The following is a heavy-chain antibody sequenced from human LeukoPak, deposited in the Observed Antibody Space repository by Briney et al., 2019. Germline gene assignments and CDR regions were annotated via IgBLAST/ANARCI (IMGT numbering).Heavy chain of an antibody. J-gene: IGHJ6*03. CDR2: ISGSGGST. V-gene: IGHV3-23*01. D-gene: IGHD4-17*01. CDR3: AKNGDYVLNYYYYYMDV. CDR1: GFTFSSYA. Sequence: PGGSLRLSCAASGFTFSSYAMSWVRQAPGKGLEWVSSISGSGGSTYFADSVKGRFTISRDNSKNTLYLQMNGLRAEDTAVYYCAKNGDYVLNYYYYYMDVWGKGTTVTVSS.